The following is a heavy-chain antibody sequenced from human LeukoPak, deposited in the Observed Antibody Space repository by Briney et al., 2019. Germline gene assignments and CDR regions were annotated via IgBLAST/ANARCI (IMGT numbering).Heavy chain of an antibody. CDR3: ARDVVVVPAAYYYGMDV. Sequence: GASVKVSCKASGYTFTSYGISWVRQAPGQGLEWMGWISAYNGNTNHAQKLQGRVTMTTDTSTSTAYMELRSLRSDDTAVYYCARDVVVVPAAYYYGMDVWGQGTTVTVSS. D-gene: IGHD2-2*01. CDR2: ISAYNGNT. CDR1: GYTFTSYG. J-gene: IGHJ6*02. V-gene: IGHV1-18*01.